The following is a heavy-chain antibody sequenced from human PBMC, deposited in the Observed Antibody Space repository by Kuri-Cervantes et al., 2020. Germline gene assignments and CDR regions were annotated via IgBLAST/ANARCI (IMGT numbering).Heavy chain of an antibody. V-gene: IGHV3-33*01. CDR1: GFTFSSYG. CDR2: IWYDGSNK. J-gene: IGHJ4*02. D-gene: IGHD3-16*01. CDR3: ARGLEDVWGSYPDY. Sequence: GGSLRLSCAASGFTFSSYGMHWVRQDPGKGLEWVAVIWYDGSNKYYADSVKGRFTISRDNSKNTLYLQMNSLRAEDTAVYYCARGLEDVWGSYPDYWGQGTLVTVSS.